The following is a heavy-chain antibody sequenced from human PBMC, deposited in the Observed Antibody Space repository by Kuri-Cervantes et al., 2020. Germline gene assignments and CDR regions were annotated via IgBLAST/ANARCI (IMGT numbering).Heavy chain of an antibody. CDR1: GFTFSTYW. J-gene: IGHJ6*02. V-gene: IGHV3-7*01. D-gene: IGHD4-11*01. CDR3: ARGGGALTTEDGMDV. CDR2: IKEDGSVK. Sequence: GGSLRLSCAASGFTFSTYWMSWVRQAPGQGLEWVANIKEDGSVKNYVDSVEGRFTISRDNAKNLLFLQMNSLRAEDTAVYYCARGGGALTTEDGMDVWGQGTTVTVSS.